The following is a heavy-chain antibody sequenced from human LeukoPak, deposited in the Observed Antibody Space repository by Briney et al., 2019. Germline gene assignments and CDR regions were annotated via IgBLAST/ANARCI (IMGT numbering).Heavy chain of an antibody. CDR1: GFTFSNAW. CDR2: IKSKTDGGTT. CDR3: TTDLIAAGEGY. V-gene: IGHV3-15*01. D-gene: IGHD6-13*01. J-gene: IGHJ4*02. Sequence: GGSLRLSCAASGFTFSNAWMSWVRQAPGKGLEWVGRIKSKTDGGTTGYAAPVKGRFTISRDDSKNTLYLQMNSLKTEDTAVYYCTTDLIAAGEGYWGQGTLVTVSS.